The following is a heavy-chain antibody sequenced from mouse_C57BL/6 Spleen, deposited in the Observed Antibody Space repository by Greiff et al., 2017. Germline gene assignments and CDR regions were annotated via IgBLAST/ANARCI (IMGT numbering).Heavy chain of an antibody. CDR3: ARAGITTEYYFDY. V-gene: IGHV1-50*01. D-gene: IGHD1-1*01. Sequence: QVQLQPPGAELVKPGASVKLSCKASGYTFTSYWMQWVKQRPGQGLEWIGEIDPSDSYTNYNQKFKGKATLTVDTSSSTAYMQLSSLTSEDSAVYYCARAGITTEYYFDYWGQGTTLTVSS. J-gene: IGHJ2*01. CDR2: IDPSDSYT. CDR1: GYTFTSYW.